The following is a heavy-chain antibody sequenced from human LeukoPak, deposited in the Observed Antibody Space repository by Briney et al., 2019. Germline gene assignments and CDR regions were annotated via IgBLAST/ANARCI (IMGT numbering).Heavy chain of an antibody. CDR2: ISGSGGST. CDR3: ASRTVTYTFDI. CDR1: GVTFSSYA. Sequence: GGSLRLSCAASGVTFSSYAMSWVRQAPGKGLEWVSAISGSGGSTYYADSVKGRFTISRDNFKNTLYLQMNSLRAEGTAVYYCASRTVTYTFDIWGQGTMVTVSS. V-gene: IGHV3-23*01. D-gene: IGHD4-17*01. J-gene: IGHJ3*02.